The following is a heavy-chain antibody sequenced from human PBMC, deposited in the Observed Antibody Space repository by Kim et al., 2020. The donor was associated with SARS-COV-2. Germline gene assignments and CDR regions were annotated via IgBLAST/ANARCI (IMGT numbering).Heavy chain of an antibody. CDR3: AKGVVVVTAIVDY. V-gene: IGHV3-23*01. D-gene: IGHD2-21*02. CDR1: GFTFSSYA. J-gene: IGHJ4*02. CDR2: ISCNGSST. Sequence: GGSLRLSCAASGFTFSSYAMRWVRQAPGKGLEWVSAISCNGSSTYYADSVKGRFTISRDNSKNTLYLQMNSLRAEDTAVYYCAKGVVVVTAIVDYWGQGTLVTVSS.